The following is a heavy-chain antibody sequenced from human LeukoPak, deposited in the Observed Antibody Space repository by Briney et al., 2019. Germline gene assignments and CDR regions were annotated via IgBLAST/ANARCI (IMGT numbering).Heavy chain of an antibody. V-gene: IGHV3-23*01. D-gene: IGHD3-10*01. CDR3: ARAGFTFSDYFGSFFDY. CDR1: GYTFTTYG. J-gene: IGHJ4*02. Sequence: GGSLRLSCVGSGYTFTTYGMSWVRQAPGKGLEWVSGLDNNGDNTYYADSVKGRFTISRDNSKNTLYLQMNSLRAEDTAVYYCARAGFTFSDYFGSFFDYWGQGTLVTVSS. CDR2: LDNNGDNT.